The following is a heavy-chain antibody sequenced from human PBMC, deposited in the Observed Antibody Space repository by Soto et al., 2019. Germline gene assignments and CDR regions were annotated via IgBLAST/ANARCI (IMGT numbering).Heavy chain of an antibody. CDR3: ARHEGWTGPDQ. CDR1: GASIGSGGW. J-gene: IGHJ5*02. CDR2: IFHDGNT. D-gene: IGHD2-8*02. Sequence: SETLSLTCAVSGASIGSGGWWSWVRQPPGKGLEWIAEIFHDGNTNYSPSLKSRVTISVDKSQNQFSLNVYSVAAADTAVYYCARHEGWTGPDQWGQGTLVTVSS. V-gene: IGHV4-4*02.